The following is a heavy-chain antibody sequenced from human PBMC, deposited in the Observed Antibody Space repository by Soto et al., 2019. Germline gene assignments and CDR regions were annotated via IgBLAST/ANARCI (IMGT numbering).Heavy chain of an antibody. J-gene: IGHJ4*02. V-gene: IGHV3-21*01. CDR2: ISGNSDEI. Sequence: EVQLVESGGGLVQPGGSLRLSCVASGFTFSLYNMHWVRQAPGKGPEWVSTISGNSDEIYYADSVRGRFTISRDNAKNSLYLQMHSRRVEDTAVYYCVIQRLTTTDYWGQGTLVTVSS. D-gene: IGHD1-1*01. CDR1: GFTFSLYN. CDR3: VIQRLTTTDY.